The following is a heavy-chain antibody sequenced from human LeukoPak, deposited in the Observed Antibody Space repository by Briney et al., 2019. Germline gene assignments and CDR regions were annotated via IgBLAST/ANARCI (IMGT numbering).Heavy chain of an antibody. CDR3: ARDEGSGYDWVDYYYGMDV. CDR1: GFTFSSYE. CDR2: ISSSGSTI. Sequence: GGSLRLSCAASGFTFSSYEVKWVRQAPGKGLEWVSYISSSGSTIYYADSVEGRFTISRDNAKNSLYLQMNSLRAEDTAVYYCARDEGSGYDWVDYYYGMDVWGQGTTVTVSS. J-gene: IGHJ6*02. V-gene: IGHV3-48*03. D-gene: IGHD5-12*01.